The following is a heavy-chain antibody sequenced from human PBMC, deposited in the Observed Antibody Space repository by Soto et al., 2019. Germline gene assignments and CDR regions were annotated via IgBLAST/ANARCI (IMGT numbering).Heavy chain of an antibody. J-gene: IGHJ4*02. V-gene: IGHV3-72*01. Sequence: EMQLVESGGGLVQPGGSLRLTCTASGLTFSDYHMDWVRQAPRKGLGWIGGARNDPSARTTDHAASVRGRFATSRDDSKNSLYLQMNSLKTEDSAMYYCVSSRRGGIFHYWGQGTLVTVSS. CDR3: VSSRRGGIFHY. D-gene: IGHD3-16*01. CDR1: GLTFSDYH. CDR2: ARNDPSARTT.